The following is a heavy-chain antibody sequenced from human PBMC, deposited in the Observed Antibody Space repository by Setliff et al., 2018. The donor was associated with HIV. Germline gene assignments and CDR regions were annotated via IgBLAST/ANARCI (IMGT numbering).Heavy chain of an antibody. J-gene: IGHJ6*02. V-gene: IGHV1-18*01. Sequence: ASVKVSCKASGYPFSGYGISWVRQAPGQGLEWMGWISAYNGNTNYAQKLQGRVTMTTDTSTSTAYMELRSLRSDDTAVYYCARDCGVGWVFTYGMDVWGQGTTVTVSS. D-gene: IGHD2-21*01. CDR3: ARDCGVGWVFTYGMDV. CDR1: GYPFSGYG. CDR2: ISAYNGNT.